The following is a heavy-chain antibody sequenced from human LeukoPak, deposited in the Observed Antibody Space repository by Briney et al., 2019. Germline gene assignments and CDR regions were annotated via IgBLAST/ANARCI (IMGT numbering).Heavy chain of an antibody. CDR2: MDPNTGST. V-gene: IGHV1-8*01. D-gene: IGHD2-2*01. CDR1: GYTFTSYD. CDR3: ARARFDCSTFSCYLFDS. Sequence: ASVKVSCKASGYTFTSYDINWVRQAPGQGLEWMGWMDPNTGSTAYAQTFQGRVTMTRDTSIGTAYMEVSSLSSEDTAVYYCARARFDCSTFSCYLFDSWGQGTPVTVSS. J-gene: IGHJ4*02.